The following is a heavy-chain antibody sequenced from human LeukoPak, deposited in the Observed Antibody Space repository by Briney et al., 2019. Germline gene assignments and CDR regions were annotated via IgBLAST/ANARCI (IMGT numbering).Heavy chain of an antibody. J-gene: IGHJ4*02. CDR1: GFSFSSYE. V-gene: IGHV3-72*01. CDR2: TKDKANSYTT. CDR3: ARGGWGSGFDY. D-gene: IGHD2-21*01. Sequence: GGSLRLSCAASGFSFSSYEMNWVRQAPGKGLEWVGRTKDKANSYTTEYAASVKGRFTILRDDSKNSLYLQMNSLKIEDTAVYYCARGGWGSGFDYWGQGTLVTVSS.